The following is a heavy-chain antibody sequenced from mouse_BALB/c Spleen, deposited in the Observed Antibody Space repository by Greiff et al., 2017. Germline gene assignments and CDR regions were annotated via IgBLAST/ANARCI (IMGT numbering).Heavy chain of an antibody. CDR2: IWGDGST. Sequence: VKLMESGPGLVAPSQSLSITCTVSGFSLTGYGVNWVRQPPGKGLEWLGMIWGDGSTDYNSALKSRLSISKDNSKSQVFLKMNSLQTDDTARYYCARDRDYYGTYYAMDYWGQGTPVTVSA. V-gene: IGHV2-6-7*01. D-gene: IGHD1-1*01. CDR1: GFSLTGYG. J-gene: IGHJ4*01. CDR3: ARDRDYYGTYYAMDY.